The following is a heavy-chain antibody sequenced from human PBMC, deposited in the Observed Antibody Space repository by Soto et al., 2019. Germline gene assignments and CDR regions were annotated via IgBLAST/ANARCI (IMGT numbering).Heavy chain of an antibody. Sequence: EVQLLDSGGGLEQPGGSLRLSCAASGSTFSNYAIPWVRQGPGKGLEWVSGISGSGGRSYYADSVKGRFTISRDNSKSTLYLQMNSLRAEDTAVYYCAKAYFVWSSEQPYYFDYWGQGTLVTVSS. V-gene: IGHV3-23*01. CDR2: ISGSGGRS. CDR3: AKAYFVWSSEQPYYFDY. CDR1: GSTFSNYA. J-gene: IGHJ4*02. D-gene: IGHD3-16*01.